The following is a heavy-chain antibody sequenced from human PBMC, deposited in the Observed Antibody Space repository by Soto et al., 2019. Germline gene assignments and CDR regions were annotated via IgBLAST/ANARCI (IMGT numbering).Heavy chain of an antibody. CDR3: ARGSRYCSSTSCYQFFDY. Sequence: SETLSLTXAVYGGSFSGYYWSWIRQPPGKGLEWIGEINHSGSTNYNPSLKSRVTISVDTSKNQFSLKLSSVTAADTAVYYCARGSRYCSSTSCYQFFDYWGQGTLVTVSS. V-gene: IGHV4-34*01. J-gene: IGHJ4*02. CDR1: GGSFSGYY. D-gene: IGHD2-2*01. CDR2: INHSGST.